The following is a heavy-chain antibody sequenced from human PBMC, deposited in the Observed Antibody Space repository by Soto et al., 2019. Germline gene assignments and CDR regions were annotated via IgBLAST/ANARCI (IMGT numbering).Heavy chain of an antibody. V-gene: IGHV1-18*01. J-gene: IGHJ6*02. Sequence: GASVKVSCKASGYTFTSYGISWVRQAPGQGLEWMGWISAYNGNTNYAQKLQGRVTMTTDTSTSTAYMELRSLRSDDTAVYYCASRRTKDYYYYYGMDAWGQGTTVTVSS. CDR2: ISAYNGNT. CDR3: ASRRTKDYYYYYGMDA. D-gene: IGHD1-1*01. CDR1: GYTFTSYG.